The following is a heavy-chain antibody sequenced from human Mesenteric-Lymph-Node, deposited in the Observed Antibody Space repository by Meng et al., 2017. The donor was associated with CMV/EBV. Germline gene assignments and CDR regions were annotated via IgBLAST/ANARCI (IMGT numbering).Heavy chain of an antibody. CDR2: INAKSSGT. V-gene: IGHV1-2*02. CDR3: ARSDIALVTAAPGHVVLDI. Sequence: ASVKVSCKASGYTFTDYYLHWVRQAPGQGLEWMGWINAKSSGTNYVEKFQGRVTMTRDTSLRTAYMELSRLTSKDTAVYYCARSDIALVTAAPGHVVLDIWGQGTMVTVSS. J-gene: IGHJ3*02. CDR1: GYTFTDYY. D-gene: IGHD2-21*02.